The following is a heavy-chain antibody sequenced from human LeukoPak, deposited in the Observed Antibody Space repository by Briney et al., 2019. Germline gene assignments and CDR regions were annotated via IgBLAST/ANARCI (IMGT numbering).Heavy chain of an antibody. V-gene: IGHV3-30-3*01. CDR2: ISDDGSNK. CDR1: RFTLSSYA. CDR3: AREELWFGELLRYYFDY. Sequence: GRSLRLSCAASRFTLSSYAMHWVRQAPRKGLEWVAVISDDGSNKYYADSVKGRFTISRDNSENTLYLQMNSLRAEDTAVYYCAREELWFGELLRYYFDYRGQGTLVTVSS. D-gene: IGHD3-10*01. J-gene: IGHJ4*02.